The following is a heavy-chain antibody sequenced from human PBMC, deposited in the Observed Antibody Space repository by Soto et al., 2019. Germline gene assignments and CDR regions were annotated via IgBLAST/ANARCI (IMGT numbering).Heavy chain of an antibody. CDR3: VRMNADSYQFYYATAV. J-gene: IGHJ6*02. D-gene: IGHD2-2*01. Sequence: QVTLKESGPVLVKPTETLTLTCTVSGFSLTTGRMGVSWIRQPPGKALEWLAHIFSDAERSYSTSMQSRLTISKDTTGSQVVLSMTNVDPVDTGTYYCVRMNADSYQFYYATAVCGHGTTVTVSS. CDR2: IFSDAER. V-gene: IGHV2-26*01. CDR1: GFSLTTGRMG.